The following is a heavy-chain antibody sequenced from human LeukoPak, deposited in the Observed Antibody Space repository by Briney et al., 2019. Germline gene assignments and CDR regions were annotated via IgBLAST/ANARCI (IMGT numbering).Heavy chain of an antibody. Sequence: QTGGSLRLSCAASGFTLSLYAMSWVRQAPGKGLEWVSATSSSDSGTYYADSVRGRFTISRDNSKNRLYLQMSRLRAEDAAVYYCARALIGYYFDYWGQGTLVTVSS. V-gene: IGHV3-23*01. CDR3: ARALIGYYFDY. CDR2: TSSSDSGT. CDR1: GFTLSLYA. J-gene: IGHJ4*02. D-gene: IGHD2-8*01.